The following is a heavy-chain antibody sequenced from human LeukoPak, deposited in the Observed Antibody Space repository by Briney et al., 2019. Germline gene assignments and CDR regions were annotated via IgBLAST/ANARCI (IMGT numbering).Heavy chain of an antibody. J-gene: IGHJ4*02. Sequence: SETLSLTCSVSGGSMGHHWSWIRQSAGKGLEWIGYISHTGVTNYESSLKSRVSMSIDTSKNQFSLKLSSVTAADTAVYYCARDLTYYYDSNPNWGQGTLVTVSS. D-gene: IGHD3-22*01. CDR1: GGSMGHH. CDR2: ISHTGVT. V-gene: IGHV4-59*11. CDR3: ARDLTYYYDSNPN.